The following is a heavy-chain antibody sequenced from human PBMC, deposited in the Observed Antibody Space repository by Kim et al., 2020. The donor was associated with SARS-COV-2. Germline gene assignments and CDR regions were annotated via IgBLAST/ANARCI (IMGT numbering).Heavy chain of an antibody. CDR3: AREGVGSGIAY. D-gene: IGHD2-15*01. Sequence: GGSLRLSCAASGFTFDDYGMSWVRQAPGKGLEWVLGINWIGGTKGYADLVRGGSTSSRDNAKTSPFLQSTSRRAEATPCYYGAREGVGSGIAYWDKGTL. CDR2: INWIGGTK. V-gene: IGHV3-20*04. J-gene: IGHJ4*02. CDR1: GFTFDDYG.